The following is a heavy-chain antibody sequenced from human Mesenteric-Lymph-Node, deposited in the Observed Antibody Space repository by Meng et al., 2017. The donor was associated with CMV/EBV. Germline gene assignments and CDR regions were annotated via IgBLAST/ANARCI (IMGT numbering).Heavy chain of an antibody. D-gene: IGHD4-17*01. J-gene: IGHJ6*02. V-gene: IGHV4-34*01. CDR2: VNQGGAT. CDR1: SLGHYY. Sequence: SLGHYYWTWVRQPPGKGLEWIGEVNQGGATNYNPSLNSRVSMSVDTSNNHFSLRLTSLTAADTAVYYCARSRGRDYGYYFYGIDVWGQGTTVTVSS. CDR3: ARSRGRDYGYYFYGIDV.